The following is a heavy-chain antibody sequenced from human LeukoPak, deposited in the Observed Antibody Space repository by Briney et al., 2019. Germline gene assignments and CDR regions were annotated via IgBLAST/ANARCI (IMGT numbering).Heavy chain of an antibody. D-gene: IGHD3-3*01. Sequence: PGGSLRLSCEASGFTFGGFWMSWVRQAPGRGLEWVANINPDGSIKYYVDSIKGRFSISRDNAKNSLYLQMNSLRAEDTAVYYCASGFLQWLYWGQGTLVVVSS. CDR1: GFTFGGFW. CDR3: ASGFLQWLY. CDR2: INPDGSIK. V-gene: IGHV3-7*01. J-gene: IGHJ4*02.